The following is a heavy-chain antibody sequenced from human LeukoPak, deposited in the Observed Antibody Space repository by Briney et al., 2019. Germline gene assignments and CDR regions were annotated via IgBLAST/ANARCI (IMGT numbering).Heavy chain of an antibody. Sequence: SETLSLTCTVSGGSISSSSYYWGWIRQPPGKGLEWIGSIYYSGSTYYNPSLKSRVTISVDTSKNQFSLKLSSVTAADTAVYYCARLEFNYDSSGIDYWGQGTLVTVSS. D-gene: IGHD3-22*01. CDR2: IYYSGST. CDR3: ARLEFNYDSSGIDY. J-gene: IGHJ4*02. CDR1: GGSISSSSYY. V-gene: IGHV4-39*07.